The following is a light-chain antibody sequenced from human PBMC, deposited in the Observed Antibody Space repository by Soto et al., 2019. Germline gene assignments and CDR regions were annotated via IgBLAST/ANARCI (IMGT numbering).Light chain of an antibody. Sequence: QSALTQPASVSGSPGQSITISCTGTNSDIGGYRHVSWYQQHPGKAPKLIIYEVSNRPSGVSNRFSGSKSGNTASLTTSGLQAEDEADYYCGSYTARSTLVFGGGTKVTVL. J-gene: IGLJ3*02. CDR3: GSYTARSTLV. CDR1: NSDIGGYRH. V-gene: IGLV2-14*01. CDR2: EVS.